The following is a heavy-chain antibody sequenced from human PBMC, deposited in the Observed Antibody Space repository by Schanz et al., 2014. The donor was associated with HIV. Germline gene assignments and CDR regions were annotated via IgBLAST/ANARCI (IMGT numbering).Heavy chain of an antibody. D-gene: IGHD2-21*02. V-gene: IGHV3-9*01. Sequence: VPLVESGGGVVQPGRSLRLSCAVSGFTFSNYAMHWVRQAPGKGREWVSGISWNSGSIGYADSVKGRFTISRDNSKNTLFLQMNSLRAEDTAVYYCAREYCGGDCYSYGTYGMDVWGQGTTVTVSS. CDR1: GFTFSNYA. CDR2: ISWNSGSI. J-gene: IGHJ6*02. CDR3: AREYCGGDCYSYGTYGMDV.